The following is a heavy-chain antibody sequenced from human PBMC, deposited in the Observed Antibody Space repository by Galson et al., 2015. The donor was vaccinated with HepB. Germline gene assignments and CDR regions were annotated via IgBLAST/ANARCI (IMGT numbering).Heavy chain of an antibody. V-gene: IGHV4-31*03. Sequence: TLSLTCTISGGSISSGGYYWSWIRQHPGKGLEWIGHIYYSGSTYYNPSLKSRVTISVDTSKNQFSLKLSSVTAADTAVYYCARAKYNNSWSTDDYYYYMDVWGKGTTVTVSS. CDR1: GGSISSGGYY. D-gene: IGHD6-13*01. CDR2: IYYSGST. CDR3: ARAKYNNSWSTDDYYYYMDV. J-gene: IGHJ6*03.